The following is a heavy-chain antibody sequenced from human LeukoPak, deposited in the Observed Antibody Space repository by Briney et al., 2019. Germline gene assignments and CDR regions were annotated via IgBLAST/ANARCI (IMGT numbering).Heavy chain of an antibody. CDR1: GYTFTSYG. V-gene: IGHV1-8*01. CDR2: MNPNSGNT. Sequence: ASVKVSCKASGYTFTSYGINWVRQATGQGLEWMGWMNPNSGNTGYAQKFQGRVTMTRNTSISTAYMELSSLRSEDTAVYYCARRAIFGAWIWLDYWGQGTLVTVSS. D-gene: IGHD3-3*01. J-gene: IGHJ4*02. CDR3: ARRAIFGAWIWLDY.